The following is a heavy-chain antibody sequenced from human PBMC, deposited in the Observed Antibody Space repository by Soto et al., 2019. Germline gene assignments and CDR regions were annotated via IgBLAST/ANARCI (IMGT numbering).Heavy chain of an antibody. D-gene: IGHD1-1*01. CDR2: INAGNGNT. Sequence: WASVKVSCKASGYTFTSYAMHWVRQAPGQRLEWMGWINAGNGNTKYSQKFQGRVTITRDTSASTAYMELSSLRSEDTAVYYCARTGTGQYYYYYYGMDVWGQGTTVTVSS. CDR1: GYTFTSYA. CDR3: ARTGTGQYYYYYYGMDV. V-gene: IGHV1-3*01. J-gene: IGHJ6*02.